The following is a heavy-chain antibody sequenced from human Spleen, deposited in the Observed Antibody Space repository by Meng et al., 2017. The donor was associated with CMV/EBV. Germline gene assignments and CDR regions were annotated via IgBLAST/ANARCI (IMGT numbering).Heavy chain of an antibody. Sequence: ASVKVSCKASGYTFTSYDINWVRQATGQGLEWMGWMNPNSGNTGYAQKFQGRVTITRNTSISTAYMELSSLRSEDTAVYYCARGQARKGIFGVVIIPDYFVYWGQGTLVTVSS. D-gene: IGHD3-3*01. CDR3: ARGQARKGIFGVVIIPDYFVY. CDR2: MNPNSGNT. J-gene: IGHJ4*02. V-gene: IGHV1-8*03. CDR1: GYTFTSYD.